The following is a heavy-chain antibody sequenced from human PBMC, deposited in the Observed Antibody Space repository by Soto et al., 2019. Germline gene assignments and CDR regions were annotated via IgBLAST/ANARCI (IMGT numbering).Heavy chain of an antibody. J-gene: IGHJ5*02. CDR3: TTRYFDWLLFEDWFDP. CDR1: GLTFSDRY. Sequence: EVQLVESGGGLVQPGGSLRLSCAASGLTFSDRYMDWVRQAPGKGLEWVGRIKSKTDGGTTDYAAPVKGRFTISRDDSKNTLYLQMNSLKAEDTAVNYCTTRYFDWLLFEDWFDPWGQGTLVTVSS. V-gene: IGHV3-15*01. D-gene: IGHD3-9*01. CDR2: IKSKTDGGTT.